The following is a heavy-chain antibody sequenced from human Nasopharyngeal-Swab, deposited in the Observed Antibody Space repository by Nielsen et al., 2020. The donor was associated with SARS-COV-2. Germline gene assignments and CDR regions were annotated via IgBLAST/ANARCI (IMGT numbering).Heavy chain of an antibody. J-gene: IGHJ5*02. CDR2: INPGGGSA. CDR1: GYTFTRYY. V-gene: IGHV1-46*01. CDR3: ARGGDPREVVAATDCFDP. Sequence: ASVKVSCKASGYTFTRYYIHWVRQAPGQGLEGMGIINPGGGSARYPQNFQGRVTMTRDTSTNTVYMELYSLTSEDTAVYYCARGGDPREVVAATDCFDPWGQGTLVTVSS. D-gene: IGHD2-15*01.